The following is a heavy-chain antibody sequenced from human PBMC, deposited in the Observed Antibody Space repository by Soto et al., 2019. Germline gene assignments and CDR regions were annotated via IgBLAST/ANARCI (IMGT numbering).Heavy chain of an antibody. CDR3: ARDGRWNLYF. CDR2: ISLDGTIK. V-gene: IGHV3-30-3*01. D-gene: IGHD1-1*01. CDR1: GFTYTTHA. Sequence: QVQLVESGGGVVQPGRSLRLSCTASGFTYTTHAMHWVRQAPGKGLEWVAIISLDGTIKYYADSVKGRFTISRDTSKNTLYLQMNSLGPEDTAVYYCARDGRWNLYFWGQGTRVTVSS. J-gene: IGHJ4*02.